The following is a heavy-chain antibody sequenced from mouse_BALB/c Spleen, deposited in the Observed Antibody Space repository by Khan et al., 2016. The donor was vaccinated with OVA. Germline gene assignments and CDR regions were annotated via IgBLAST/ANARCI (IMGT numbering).Heavy chain of an antibody. J-gene: IGHJ3*01. CDR1: GYTFTSYW. CDR3: ANHGSSSAWLTY. Sequence: VQLQQPGAELAKPGASVKMSCKASGYTFTSYWMHWVKQRPGQGLEWIGYINPSTGYTEYNQRFKDKATLTADKSSSTAYMQLSSLTSEESAVYYCANHGSSSAWLTYWGQGTLSLSLQ. CDR2: INPSTGYT. V-gene: IGHV1-7*01. D-gene: IGHD1-1*01.